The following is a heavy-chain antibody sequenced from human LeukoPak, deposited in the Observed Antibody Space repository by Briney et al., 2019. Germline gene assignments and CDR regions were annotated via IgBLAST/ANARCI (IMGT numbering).Heavy chain of an antibody. J-gene: IGHJ6*03. V-gene: IGHV1-46*01. Sequence: AASVKVSCKASGYTFTSYYMHWVRQAPGQGLEWMGIINPGGGSTSYAQKFQGRVTMTRDTSTSTVSMELSSLRSEDTAVYYCARGPTVTTPTYYYYMDVWGKGTTVTVSS. CDR2: INPGGGST. CDR3: ARGPTVTTPTYYYYMDV. CDR1: GYTFTSYY. D-gene: IGHD4-17*01.